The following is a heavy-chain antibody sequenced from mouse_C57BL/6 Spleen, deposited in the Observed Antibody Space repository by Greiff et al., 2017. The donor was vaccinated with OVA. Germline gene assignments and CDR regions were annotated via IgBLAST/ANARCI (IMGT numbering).Heavy chain of an antibody. D-gene: IGHD4-1*01. V-gene: IGHV1-82*01. CDR2: IYPGDGDT. CDR1: GYAFSSSW. Sequence: QVQLQQSGPELVKPGASVKISCKASGYAFSSSWMNWVKQRPGKGLEWIGRIYPGDGDTNYNGKFKGKATLTADKSSSTAYMQLSSLTSEDSAVYFCARGPSSWDEGDWGQGTTLTVSS. CDR3: ARGPSSWDEGD. J-gene: IGHJ2*01.